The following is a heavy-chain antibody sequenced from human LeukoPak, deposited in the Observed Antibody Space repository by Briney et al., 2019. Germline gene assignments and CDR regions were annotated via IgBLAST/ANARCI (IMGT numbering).Heavy chain of an antibody. Sequence: SETLSLTCTVSGVSISDYYWSWVRQPPGKGLEWIGYIYYTGSTYYNPSLKSRVTMSLDTSKNQFSLNLRSVTATDTAVYYCARRTYYDTLTGYNYWYFDLWGRGTLVTVSS. CDR1: GVSISDYY. CDR3: ARRTYYDTLTGYNYWYFDL. CDR2: IYYTGST. J-gene: IGHJ2*01. V-gene: IGHV4-59*01. D-gene: IGHD3-9*01.